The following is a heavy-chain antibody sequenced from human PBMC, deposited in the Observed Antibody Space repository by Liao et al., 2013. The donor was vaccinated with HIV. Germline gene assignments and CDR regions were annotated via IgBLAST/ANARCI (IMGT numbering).Heavy chain of an antibody. D-gene: IGHD3-22*01. CDR2: MSTAGNR. CDR1: SGSMTNYF. J-gene: IGHJ6*03. CDR3: ARGKEDTRGYSPWGYYLYYMDV. V-gene: IGHV4-4*07. Sequence: QVQLQESGPGLVKPSETLSLTCTVSSGSMTNYFWTWIRQPAGRGLEWIGRMSTAGNRNYNPSLKSRVTMSVDTSNNHFSLNLSSVTAADTAVYYCARGKEDTRGYSPWGYYLYYMDVWGKGTTVTVSS.